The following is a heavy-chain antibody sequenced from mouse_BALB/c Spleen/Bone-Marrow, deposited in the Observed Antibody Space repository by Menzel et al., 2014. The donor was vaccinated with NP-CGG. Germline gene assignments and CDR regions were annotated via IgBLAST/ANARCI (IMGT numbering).Heavy chain of an antibody. CDR3: VRGNYGNYVDYFDF. CDR2: INSNGGST. J-gene: IGHJ2*01. Sequence: EVKLVESGGGLVQPGGSLKLSCAASGFTFSNYGMSWVRQTPDKRLELVATINSNGGSTYYPDSVKGRFTLSRDTAKNTLYLQMSSLKSEETAMYYCVRGNYGNYVDYFDFWGQGTTLTVSS. CDR1: GFTFSNYG. D-gene: IGHD2-1*01. V-gene: IGHV5-6-3*01.